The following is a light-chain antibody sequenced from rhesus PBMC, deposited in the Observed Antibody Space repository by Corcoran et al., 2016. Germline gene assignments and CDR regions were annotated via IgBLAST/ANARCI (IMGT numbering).Light chain of an antibody. J-gene: IGKJ2*01. CDR1: QGISSY. V-gene: IGKV1-28*02. CDR2: AAT. Sequence: DIQMTQSPSSLSASVGDTVTITCRASQGISSYLNWFQQKPGKAPKLLIYAATTLQSGVPSRFSGSGSGTDCTLTISRLQPEDFATYYCQQYKSYPYSFGQGTKVEIK. CDR3: QQYKSYPYS.